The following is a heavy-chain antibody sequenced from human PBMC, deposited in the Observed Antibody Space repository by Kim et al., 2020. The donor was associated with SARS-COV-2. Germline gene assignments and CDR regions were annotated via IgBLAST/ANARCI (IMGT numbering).Heavy chain of an antibody. Sequence: YYRGRTNYNPSLKSRVTMSVDTSKNQFSLKLNSVTAADTAVYYCARRYGELWGQGTLVTVSS. J-gene: IGHJ4*02. CDR2: YYRGRT. D-gene: IGHD4-17*01. V-gene: IGHV4-4*06. CDR3: ARRYGEL.